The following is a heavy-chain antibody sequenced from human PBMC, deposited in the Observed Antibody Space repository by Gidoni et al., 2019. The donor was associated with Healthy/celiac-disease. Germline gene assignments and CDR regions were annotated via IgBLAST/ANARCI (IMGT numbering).Heavy chain of an antibody. J-gene: IGHJ4*02. CDR2: IRSKAYGGTT. Sequence: EVQLVESGGGWVKPGRSLRLSCTPSGSTFGDYASSWFRQAPGKGLEWVGFIRSKAYGGTTEYAAYVKGRFTISRYDSKSIAYLQMNSLKTEDTAVYYCTRSCSSTSCYLKGYYFDYWGQGTLVTVSS. V-gene: IGHV3-49*05. CDR1: GSTFGDYA. CDR3: TRSCSSTSCYLKGYYFDY. D-gene: IGHD2-2*01.